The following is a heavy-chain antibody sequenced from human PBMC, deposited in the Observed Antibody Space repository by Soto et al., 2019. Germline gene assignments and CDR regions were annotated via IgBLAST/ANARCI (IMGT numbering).Heavy chain of an antibody. J-gene: IGHJ6*02. V-gene: IGHV4-38-2*01. CDR3: ASNRPYSSGDYYRYYYYGMDV. D-gene: IGHD3-22*01. Sequence: PSETLSLTCAVSGYSISSGYYWGWIRQSPGKGLEWIGSIYHSGSTYYNPSLKSRVTISVDTSKNQFSLELSSVTAADTAVYYCASNRPYSSGDYYRYYYYGMDVWGQGTTVTVSS. CDR1: GYSISSGYY. CDR2: IYHSGST.